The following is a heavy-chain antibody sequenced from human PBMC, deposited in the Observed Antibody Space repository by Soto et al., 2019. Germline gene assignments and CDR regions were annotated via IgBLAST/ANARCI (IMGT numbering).Heavy chain of an antibody. Sequence: QVQLVQSGVELKKPGASVRVSCKASGYPFTTYDISWVRPAPGQGLEWMGWISGYTGGTIYAQKVRDRITMATDTSTSTAHMDLRSLRSDDTAVYYCAREGGHGAGIHLYAMDVWGQGTTVTVPS. J-gene: IGHJ6*02. CDR2: ISGYTGGT. CDR3: AREGGHGAGIHLYAMDV. D-gene: IGHD1-26*01. CDR1: GYPFTTYD. V-gene: IGHV1-18*01.